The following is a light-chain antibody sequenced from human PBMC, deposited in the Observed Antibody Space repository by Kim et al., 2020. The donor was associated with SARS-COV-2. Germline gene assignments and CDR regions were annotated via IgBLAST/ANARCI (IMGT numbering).Light chain of an antibody. J-gene: IGKJ1*01. CDR2: SAE. Sequence: LSPGEGATLSCRASQRVGSYYLAWYQQKPGQAPRLLIYSAETRATGIPDRFRGSGSETDFTLTISRLEPEDFAVYYCQQYSSSPTFGQGTKVDIK. CDR1: QRVGSYY. CDR3: QQYSSSPT. V-gene: IGKV3-20*01.